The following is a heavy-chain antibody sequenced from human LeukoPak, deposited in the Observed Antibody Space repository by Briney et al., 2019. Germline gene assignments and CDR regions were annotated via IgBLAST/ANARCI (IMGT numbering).Heavy chain of an antibody. Sequence: GGPLRLSCAASGFTFSSYSMNWVRQAPGKGLEWVSSISSSSSYIYYADSVKGRFTISRDNAKNSLYLRMNSLRAEDTAVYYCARSPGITIFGVAINWGQGTLVTDSS. J-gene: IGHJ4*02. V-gene: IGHV3-21*01. D-gene: IGHD3-3*01. CDR2: ISSSSSYI. CDR3: ARSPGITIFGVAIN. CDR1: GFTFSSYS.